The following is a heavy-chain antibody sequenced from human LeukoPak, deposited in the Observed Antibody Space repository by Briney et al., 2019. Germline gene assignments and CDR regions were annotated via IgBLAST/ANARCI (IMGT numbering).Heavy chain of an antibody. J-gene: IGHJ4*02. CDR2: IIPILGIA. CDR3: ARDNAFTVTTVYFDY. V-gene: IGHV1-69*04. CDR1: GGTFSSYA. D-gene: IGHD4-17*01. Sequence: GASVKVSCKASGGTFSSYAISWVRQAPGQGLEWMGRIIPILGIANYAQKFQGRVTITADKSTSTAYMELSSLRSEDTAVYYCARDNAFTVTTVYFDYWGKGTLVTVSS.